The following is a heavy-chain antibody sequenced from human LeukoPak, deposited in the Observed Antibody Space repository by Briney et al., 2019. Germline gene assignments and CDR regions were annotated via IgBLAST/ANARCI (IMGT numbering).Heavy chain of an antibody. Sequence: GGSLILSCAASGFTFSSYWMSWVRQAPGKGLEWVANIKQDGSEKYYVDSVKGRFTISRDNAKNSLYLQMNSLRAEDTAVYYCARGPPCREYCSLEFYFDYWGQGTLVTVSS. J-gene: IGHJ4*02. CDR2: IKQDGSEK. D-gene: IGHD2/OR15-2a*01. V-gene: IGHV3-7*05. CDR3: ARGPPCREYCSLEFYFDY. CDR1: GFTFSSYW.